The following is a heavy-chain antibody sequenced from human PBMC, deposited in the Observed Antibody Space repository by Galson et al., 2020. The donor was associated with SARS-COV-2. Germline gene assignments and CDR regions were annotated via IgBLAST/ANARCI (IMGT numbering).Heavy chain of an antibody. J-gene: IGHJ3*02. D-gene: IGHD3-10*01. V-gene: IGHV3-53*01. Sequence: GESLKISCAASGFTVSSNYMSWVRQAPGKGLEWVSVIYSGGSTYYADSVKGRFTISRDNSKNTLYLQMNSLRAEDTAVYYCAREGGSGRARTDAFDIWGQGTMVTVSS. CDR1: GFTVSSNY. CDR3: AREGGSGRARTDAFDI. CDR2: IYSGGST.